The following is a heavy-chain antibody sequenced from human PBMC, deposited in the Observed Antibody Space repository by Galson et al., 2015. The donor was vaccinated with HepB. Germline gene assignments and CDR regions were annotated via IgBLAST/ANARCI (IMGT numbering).Heavy chain of an antibody. D-gene: IGHD5-12*01. CDR3: GSRLV. CDR1: GFTFSSYA. J-gene: IGHJ6*04. CDR2: ISYDGSNK. V-gene: IGHV3-30-3*01. Sequence: SLRLSCAASGFTFSSYAMHWVRQAPGKGLEWVAVISYDGSNKYYADSVKGRFTISRDNSKNTLYLQMNSLRAEDTAVYYCGSRLVWGKGTTVTVSS.